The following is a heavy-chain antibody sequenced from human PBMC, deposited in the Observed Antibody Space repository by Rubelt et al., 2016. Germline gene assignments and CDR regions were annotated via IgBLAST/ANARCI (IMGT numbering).Heavy chain of an antibody. CDR3: ATYCSSTSCSSYYYYGMDV. CDR2: FDPEDGET. J-gene: IGHJ6*02. D-gene: IGHD2-2*01. Sequence: GLSGSGGFDPEDGETIYAQKFQGRVTITEDTSTDTAYMELSSLRSEDTAVYYCATYCSSTSCSSYYYYGMDVWGQGTTVTVSS. V-gene: IGHV1-24*01.